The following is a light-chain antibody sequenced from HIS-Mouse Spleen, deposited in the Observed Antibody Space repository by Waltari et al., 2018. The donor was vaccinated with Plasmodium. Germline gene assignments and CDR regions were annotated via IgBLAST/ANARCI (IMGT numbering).Light chain of an antibody. J-gene: IGLJ1*01. V-gene: IGLV3-21*02. CDR3: QVWDSSSDHYV. CDR1: NIGSKS. Sequence: SYVLTQPPSVSVAPGQTARITCGGNNIGSKSVHWYQQKPGQAPVLVVYDDSDRPSGSPDRVYGSNSGNTATLTISRVEAGDEADYYCQVWDSSSDHYVFGTGTKVTVL. CDR2: DDS.